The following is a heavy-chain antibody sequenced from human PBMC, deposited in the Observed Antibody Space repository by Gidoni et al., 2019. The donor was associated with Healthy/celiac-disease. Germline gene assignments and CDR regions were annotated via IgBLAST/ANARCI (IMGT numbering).Heavy chain of an antibody. J-gene: IGHJ3*02. Sequence: EVQLVESGGGLVKPGGSLRLSCAASGFTFSSYSMNWVRQAPGKGLEWVSSISSSSSYIYYADSVKGRFTISRDNAKNSLYLQMNSLRAEDTAVYYCARVSLGNGAFDIWGQGTMVTVSS. CDR1: GFTFSSYS. CDR3: ARVSLGNGAFDI. D-gene: IGHD2-8*01. CDR2: ISSSSSYI. V-gene: IGHV3-21*01.